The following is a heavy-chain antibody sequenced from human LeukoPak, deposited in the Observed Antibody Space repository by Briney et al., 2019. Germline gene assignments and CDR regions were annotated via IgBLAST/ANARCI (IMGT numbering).Heavy chain of an antibody. CDR2: ISGGGGST. D-gene: IGHD3-9*01. CDR3: AKDALNYDSLTGIDY. V-gene: IGHV3-23*01. J-gene: IGHJ4*02. Sequence: RRSLRLSCAASELTFSRYAMSWVRQAPGKGLEWVSVISGGGGSTYYADSVKGRFTISRDNSKNTLYLQMNSLRAEDTAVYYCAKDALNYDSLTGIDYWGQGTLVTVSS. CDR1: ELTFSRYA.